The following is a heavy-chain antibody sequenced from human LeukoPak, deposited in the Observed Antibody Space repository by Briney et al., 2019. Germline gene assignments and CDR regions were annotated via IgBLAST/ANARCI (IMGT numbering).Heavy chain of an antibody. V-gene: IGHV4-4*07. J-gene: IGHJ5*02. CDR1: GGSISSYY. CDR3: ARAPTGTGGWNWFDP. CDR2: IYPSGST. Sequence: PSETLSLTCTVSGGSISSYYWSWIRQTAGKGLELIGRIYPSGSTNYNPSLKSRVTMSVDTSKNQFSLKLSSVTAADTAVYYCARAPTGTGGWNWFDPWGQGTLVTVSS. D-gene: IGHD1-1*01.